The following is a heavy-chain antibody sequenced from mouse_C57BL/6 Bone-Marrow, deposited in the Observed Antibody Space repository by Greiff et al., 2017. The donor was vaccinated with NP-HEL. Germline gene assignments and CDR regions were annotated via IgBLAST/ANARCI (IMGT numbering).Heavy chain of an antibody. D-gene: IGHD1-1*01. CDR2: IDPSDSYT. J-gene: IGHJ2*01. CDR3: AREDYYGSSFDFDY. Sequence: QVQLQQPGAELVMPGASVKLSCKASGYTFTSYWMHWVKQRPGQGLEWIGEIDPSDSYTNYNQKFKGKSTLTVDKSSSTAYMQLSGLTSEDSAVYYCAREDYYGSSFDFDYWGQGTTLTVSS. V-gene: IGHV1-69*01. CDR1: GYTFTSYW.